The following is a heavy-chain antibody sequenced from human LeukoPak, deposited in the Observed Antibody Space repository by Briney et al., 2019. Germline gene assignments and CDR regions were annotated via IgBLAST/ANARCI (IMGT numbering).Heavy chain of an antibody. D-gene: IGHD2-15*01. CDR1: GFTFSSYS. CDR2: TSSSSSYI. J-gene: IGHJ6*03. V-gene: IGHV3-21*01. CDR3: ARDAGYCSGGSCYSNYMDV. Sequence: GGSLRLSCAASGFTFSSYSMTWVRQAPGKGLEWVSSTSSSSSYIYYADSVKGRFTISRDNAKNSLYLQMNSLRAGDTAVYYCARDAGYCSGGSCYSNYMDVWGKGTTVTVSS.